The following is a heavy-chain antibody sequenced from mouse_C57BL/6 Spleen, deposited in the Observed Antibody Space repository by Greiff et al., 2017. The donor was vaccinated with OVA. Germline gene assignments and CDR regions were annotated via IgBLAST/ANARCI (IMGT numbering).Heavy chain of an antibody. D-gene: IGHD4-1*01. Sequence: QVQLKESGPELVKPGASVKISCKASGYAFSSSWMNWVKQRPGKGLEWIGRIYPGDGDTNYNGKFKGKATLTADKSSSTAYMQLSSLTSEDSAVYFCARSDTGTPLFDYWGQGTTLTVSS. CDR1: GYAFSSSW. CDR3: ARSDTGTPLFDY. J-gene: IGHJ2*01. CDR2: IYPGDGDT. V-gene: IGHV1-82*01.